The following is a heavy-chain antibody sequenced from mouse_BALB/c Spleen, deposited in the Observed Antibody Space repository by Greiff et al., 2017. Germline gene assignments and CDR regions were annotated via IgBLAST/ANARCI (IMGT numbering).Heavy chain of an antibody. Sequence: EVQVVESGGGLVQPGGSLRLSCATSGFTFTDYYMSWVRQPPGKAPEWLGFIRNKANGYTTEYSASVKGRFTISRDNSQSILYLQMNTLRAEDSATYYCARDYYGSSLFAYWGQGTLVTVSA. J-gene: IGHJ3*01. CDR1: GFTFTDYY. D-gene: IGHD1-1*01. V-gene: IGHV7-3*02. CDR2: IRNKANGYTT. CDR3: ARDYYGSSLFAY.